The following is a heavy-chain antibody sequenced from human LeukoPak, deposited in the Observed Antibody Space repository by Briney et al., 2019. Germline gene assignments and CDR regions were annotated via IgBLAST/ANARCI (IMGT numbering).Heavy chain of an antibody. J-gene: IGHJ4*02. Sequence: PGGSLTLSCAASGFTFSTYAMSWVRQAPGNGLEWVSGVSDSGGSTYYADSVKGRFTISRDNCKNTLYLQMNTLRGEDTAVYYCAKGKSSSGPPRARDYWGQGTQVTDCS. CDR3: AKGKSSSGPPRARDY. CDR2: VSDSGGST. V-gene: IGHV3-23*01. D-gene: IGHD6-19*01. CDR1: GFTFSTYA.